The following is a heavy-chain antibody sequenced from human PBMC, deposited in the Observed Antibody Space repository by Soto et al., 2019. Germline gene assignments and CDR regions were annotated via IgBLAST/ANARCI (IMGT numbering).Heavy chain of an antibody. Sequence: GGSLRLSCAASGFTFSSYWMSWVRQAPGKGLEWVANIKQDGSEKYYVDSVKGRFTISRDNAKNSLYLQMNSLRAEDTAVYYFARDDILTGLYYYYYYMDVWGKGTTVTVSS. CDR2: IKQDGSEK. CDR1: GFTFSSYW. V-gene: IGHV3-7*01. D-gene: IGHD3-9*01. J-gene: IGHJ6*03. CDR3: ARDDILTGLYYYYYYMDV.